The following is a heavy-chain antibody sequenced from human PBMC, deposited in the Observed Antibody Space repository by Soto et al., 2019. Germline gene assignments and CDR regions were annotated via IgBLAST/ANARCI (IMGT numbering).Heavy chain of an antibody. CDR1: GFSLSTSGVS. Sequence: QITLKESGPTLVKPTQTLTLTCTFSGFSLSTSGVSVGWIRQPPGKALEWLALIYWDDDKRYSPSLTSRLTITKDTNKNQVVLTMTNMNPVDTATYYCAHVLVVVANYGMDVWGQGTTVTVSS. V-gene: IGHV2-5*02. J-gene: IGHJ6*02. D-gene: IGHD2-15*01. CDR2: IYWDDDK. CDR3: AHVLVVVANYGMDV.